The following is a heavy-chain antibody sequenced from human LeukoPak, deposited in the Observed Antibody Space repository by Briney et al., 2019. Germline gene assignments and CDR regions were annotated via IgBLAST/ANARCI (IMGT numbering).Heavy chain of an antibody. Sequence: AAVKVSCKASGYTFTSYGISWVRQAPGQGLEWVGWISAYNGNTNYAQKLHGRGPVTGARDTRTDSMELSRLRSGATAVCFCARGPSITMVRGGQWYYYMDVGSKATTLT. CDR3: ARGPSITMVRGGQWYYYMDV. J-gene: IGHJ6*03. CDR2: ISAYNGNT. V-gene: IGHV1-18*01. CDR1: GYTFTSYG. D-gene: IGHD3-10*01.